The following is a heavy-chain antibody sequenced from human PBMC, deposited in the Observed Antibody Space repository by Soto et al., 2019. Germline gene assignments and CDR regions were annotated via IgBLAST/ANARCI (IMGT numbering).Heavy chain of an antibody. CDR2: IYSDGTT. CDR1: GGSISGYY. J-gene: IGHJ6*02. Sequence: SETLSLTCTVSGGSISGYYWSWVRQPAGNGLEWVGRIYSDGTTNYSPSLKSRVTMSLDTSKDQFSLHLNSVTAADTAVYYCSRVGCSNSKCYTRGMDVWGQGTTVTVSS. D-gene: IGHD2-2*01. CDR3: SRVGCSNSKCYTRGMDV. V-gene: IGHV4-4*07.